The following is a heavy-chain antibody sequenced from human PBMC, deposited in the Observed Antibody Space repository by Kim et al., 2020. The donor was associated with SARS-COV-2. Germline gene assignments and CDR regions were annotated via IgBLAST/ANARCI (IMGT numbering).Heavy chain of an antibody. CDR1: GGSISSYY. D-gene: IGHD3-9*01. CDR3: ARDGSGSGRRYDILTGRTSHYYGMDV. V-gene: IGHV4-59*13. J-gene: IGHJ6*02. Sequence: SETLSLTCTVSGGSISSYYWSWIRQPPGKGLEWIGYIYYSGSTNYNPSLKSRVTISVDTSKNQFSLKLSSVTAADTVVYYCARDGSGSGRRYDILTGRTSHYYGMDVWGQGTTVTVSS. CDR2: IYYSGST.